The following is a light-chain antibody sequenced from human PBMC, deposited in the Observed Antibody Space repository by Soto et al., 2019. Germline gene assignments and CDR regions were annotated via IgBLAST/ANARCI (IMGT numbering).Light chain of an antibody. CDR2: DVS. CDR1: SSDVGGYKY. J-gene: IGLJ2*01. Sequence: QSALTQPASVSGSPGQSITISCTGSSSDVGGYKYVSWYQQHPGKAPKLIIFDVSNRPSGVSNRFSGSKSGNTASLTISGLQAEDEADYYCSSYTSASTPLFGGGTKLTVL. CDR3: SSYTSASTPL. V-gene: IGLV2-14*03.